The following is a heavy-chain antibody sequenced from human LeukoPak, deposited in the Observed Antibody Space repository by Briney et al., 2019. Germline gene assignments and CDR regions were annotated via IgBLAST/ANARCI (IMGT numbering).Heavy chain of an antibody. CDR2: ISYDGSNE. CDR1: GFTLSSYA. V-gene: IGHV3-30*01. J-gene: IGHJ4*02. CDR3: TRGRGSYSLDY. D-gene: IGHD1-26*01. Sequence: GGSLRLSCAASGFTLSSYAMHWVRQAPGKGLEWGAIISYDGSNEHYADSMKGRFTISRDNSKNTLYLQMNSLRAEDTAIYYCTRGRGSYSLDYWGQGTLVTVSS.